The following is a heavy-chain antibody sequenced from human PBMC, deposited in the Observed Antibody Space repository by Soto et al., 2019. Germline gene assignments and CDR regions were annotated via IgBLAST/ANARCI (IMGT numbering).Heavy chain of an antibody. CDR3: AAKYYYDSSGWYYFDY. V-gene: IGHV1-58*01. CDR1: GFTFTSSA. J-gene: IGHJ4*02. D-gene: IGHD3-22*01. CDR2: IVVGSGNT. Sequence: ASVKVSCKASGFTFTSSAVQWVRQARGQRLEWIGWIVVGSGNTNYAQKFQERVTISRDMSTSTAYMELSSLRSEDTAVYYCAAKYYYDSSGWYYFDYWGQGTLVTVSS.